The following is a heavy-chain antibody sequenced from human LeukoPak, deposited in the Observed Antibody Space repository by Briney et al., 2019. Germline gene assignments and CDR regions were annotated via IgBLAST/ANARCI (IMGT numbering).Heavy chain of an antibody. J-gene: IGHJ5*02. CDR1: GGSISSGDYY. Sequence: SETLSLTCTVSGGSISSGDYYWSWIRQPPGKGLERIAYMYYSGSTYYNPSLKSRVTMSADTSKNQLSLKLSSVTAADTAVYYCARPYYYDSRIDPWGQGTLVTVSS. CDR3: ARPYYYDSRIDP. D-gene: IGHD3-22*01. CDR2: MYYSGST. V-gene: IGHV4-30-4*01.